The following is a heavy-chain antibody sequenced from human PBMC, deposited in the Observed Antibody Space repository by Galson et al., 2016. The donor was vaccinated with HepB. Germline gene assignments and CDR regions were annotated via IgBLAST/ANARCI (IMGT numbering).Heavy chain of an antibody. J-gene: IGHJ4*02. CDR2: IVGDGTSP. Sequence: SLRLSCAVSGFIFRNHQMHWIRQVPGKGLMWVARIVGDGTSPKYAPSVKGRFTISSDSAENTVYLQMNRLRAEDTALYYCARDLSGPDHWGQGTQVTVSP. CDR1: GFIFRNHQ. CDR3: ARDLSGPDH. V-gene: IGHV3-74*01.